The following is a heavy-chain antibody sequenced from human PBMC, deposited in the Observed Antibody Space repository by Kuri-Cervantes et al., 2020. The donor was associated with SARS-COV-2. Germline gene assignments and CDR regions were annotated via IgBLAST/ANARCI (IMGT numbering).Heavy chain of an antibody. V-gene: IGHV3-30*04. CDR2: ISYDGSNK. Sequence: GGSLRLSCAASGFTFSSYAMHWVRQAPGKGLEWVAVISYDGSNKYYADSVKGRFTISRDNSKNTLYPQMNSLRAEDTAVYYCARDGRGYSGYDYVYFVYWGQGTLVTVSS. D-gene: IGHD5-12*01. J-gene: IGHJ4*02. CDR1: GFTFSSYA. CDR3: ARDGRGYSGYDYVYFVY.